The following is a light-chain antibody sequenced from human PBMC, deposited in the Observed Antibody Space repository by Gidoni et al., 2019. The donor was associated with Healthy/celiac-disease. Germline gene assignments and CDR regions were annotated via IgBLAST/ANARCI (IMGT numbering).Light chain of an antibody. Sequence: DFQLTQLPSTLSASGGDRVTITCRAIKSISSWLAWYQQKPGKAPKLLIYKASSLESGVPSRFSGSESGTEFTLTISSLQPDDFATYYCQQYNSYSWTFGQXTKVEIK. CDR1: KSISSW. CDR3: QQYNSYSWT. CDR2: KAS. V-gene: IGKV1-5*03. J-gene: IGKJ1*01.